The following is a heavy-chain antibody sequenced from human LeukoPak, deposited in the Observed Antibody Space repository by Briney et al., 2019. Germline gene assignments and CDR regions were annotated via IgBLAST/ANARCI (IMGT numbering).Heavy chain of an antibody. Sequence: ASVTVSCKASGYTFTTYDINWVRQATGQGLEWMGWMNPNSGNTGYAQKFQGRVTITRDTSASTAYMELSSLRSEDTAVYYCARGRCVGSTNCYYFDSWGQGTLVTVSS. CDR3: ARGRCVGSTNCYYFDS. CDR2: MNPNSGNT. D-gene: IGHD2-2*01. J-gene: IGHJ4*02. V-gene: IGHV1-8*01. CDR1: GYTFTTYD.